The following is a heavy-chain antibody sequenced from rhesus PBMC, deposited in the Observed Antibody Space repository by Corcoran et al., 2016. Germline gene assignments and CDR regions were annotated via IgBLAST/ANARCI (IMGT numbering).Heavy chain of an antibody. CDR1: GFSISTSGTG. Sequence: QVTLKESGPPLVKPTQTLTLTCTFSGFSISTSGTGVGWIRQPPGKALEWLASIYWNDSKYYSTALKSRLTISKDTAKNQVVLTMTNMDPVDTATYYCARVRTRYYESGSDDAFDFWGQGLRVTVSS. CDR2: IYWNDSK. V-gene: IGHV2-95*01. CDR3: ARVRTRYYESGSDDAFDF. D-gene: IGHD3-28*01. J-gene: IGHJ3*01.